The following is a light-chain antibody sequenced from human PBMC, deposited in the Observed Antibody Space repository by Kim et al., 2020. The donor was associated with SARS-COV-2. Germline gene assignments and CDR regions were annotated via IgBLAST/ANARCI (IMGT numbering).Light chain of an antibody. Sequence: GDSITITYNGTGSNVGGYNYVAWYQQHTGKAHKLRIYGVGKRPSGVSSRLSGSRIGNAASMTISGPQAEDEADYYCSSYTSRSTEVLGGGTQRTVL. J-gene: IGLJ2*01. CDR1: GSNVGGYNY. V-gene: IGLV2-14*03. CDR2: GVG. CDR3: SSYTSRSTEV.